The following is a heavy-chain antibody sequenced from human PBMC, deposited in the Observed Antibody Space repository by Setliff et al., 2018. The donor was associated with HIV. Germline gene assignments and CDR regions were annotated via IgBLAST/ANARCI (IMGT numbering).Heavy chain of an antibody. J-gene: IGHJ4*02. V-gene: IGHV3-21*01. CDR3: ARDPGSGYAGPRFVY. CDR2: ISSSSSYI. CDR1: GFTFSSYS. Sequence: PGGSLRLSCAASGFTFSSYSMNWIRQAPGKGLEWVSSISSSSSYIYYADSVKGRFTISRDNAKNSLYLQMNSLRAEDTAVYYCARDPGSGYAGPRFVYWGQGNLVTVSS. D-gene: IGHD5-12*01.